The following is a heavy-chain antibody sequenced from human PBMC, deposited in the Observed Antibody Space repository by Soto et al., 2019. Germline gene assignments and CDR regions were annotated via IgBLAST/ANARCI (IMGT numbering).Heavy chain of an antibody. V-gene: IGHV1-18*01. Sequence: QVQLVQSGAEVKKPGASVKVSCKASGYTFTSYGISWVRQAPGQGLQWMGWISAYNGNTNYAQKLQGRVTMTTDTSTSTAYMELRSLRSDYTAVYYCARESGYYDSSGYYYSRPYFDYWGQGSLVTVSS. CDR3: ARESGYYDSSGYYYSRPYFDY. D-gene: IGHD3-22*01. CDR1: GYTFTSYG. J-gene: IGHJ4*02. CDR2: ISAYNGNT.